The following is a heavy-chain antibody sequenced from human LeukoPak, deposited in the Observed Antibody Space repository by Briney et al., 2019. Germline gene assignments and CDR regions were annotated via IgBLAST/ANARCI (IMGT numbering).Heavy chain of an antibody. CDR3: VRVDAIDSTGWPRYFQH. D-gene: IGHD6-19*01. CDR2: IYTSGST. J-gene: IGHJ1*01. Sequence: SQTLSLTCIVSGGSISSGGYYWSWVRQPAGKGLEWIGRIYTSGSTDYNPSLKSRVTISVDTSKKQFSLKLSSVTAADTAVYYCVRVDAIDSTGWPRYFQHWGQGTLVTVSS. V-gene: IGHV4-61*02. CDR1: GGSISSGGYY.